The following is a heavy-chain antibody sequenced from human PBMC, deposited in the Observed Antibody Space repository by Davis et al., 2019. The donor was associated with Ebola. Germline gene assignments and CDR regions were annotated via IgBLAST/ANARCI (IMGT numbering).Heavy chain of an antibody. Sequence: AASVKVSCKASGGTFSSYAISWVRQAPGQGLEWMGRIIPILGIANYAQKFQGRVTITADKSTSTAYMELSSLRSEDTAVYYCARDDDDDNWFDPWGQGTLVTVSS. J-gene: IGHJ5*02. V-gene: IGHV1-69*04. D-gene: IGHD1-1*01. CDR3: ARDDDDDNWFDP. CDR2: IIPILGIA. CDR1: GGTFSSYA.